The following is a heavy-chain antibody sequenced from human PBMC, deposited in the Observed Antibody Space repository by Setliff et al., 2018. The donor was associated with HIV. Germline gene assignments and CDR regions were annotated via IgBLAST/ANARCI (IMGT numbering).Heavy chain of an antibody. CDR3: ARYDYGDFDY. V-gene: IGHV4-34*01. Sequence: SETLSLTCAVFGGSFSGYYWSWIRQPPGKGLEWIGEINHSGSTDYNPSLKSRVTISVDTPKNQFSLNLSSVTAADTAVYYCARYDYGDFDYWGQGTPVTVSS. J-gene: IGHJ4*02. CDR1: GGSFSGYY. D-gene: IGHD4-17*01. CDR2: INHSGST.